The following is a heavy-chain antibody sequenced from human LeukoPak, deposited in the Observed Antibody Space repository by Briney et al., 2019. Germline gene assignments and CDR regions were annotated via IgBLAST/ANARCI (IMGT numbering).Heavy chain of an antibody. V-gene: IGHV1-46*01. CDR2: INPSGGST. D-gene: IGHD6-19*01. J-gene: IGHJ3*02. CDR3: ARAKYNSGWYGAFGI. CDR1: GYTFTNNF. Sequence: ASVKVSCKASGYTFTNNFMHWVRQAPGQGLEWMGIINPSGGSTSYAQKFQGRVTMTEDTSTDTAYMELSSLRFEDTAVYYCARAKYNSGWYGAFGIWGQGTMVTVSS.